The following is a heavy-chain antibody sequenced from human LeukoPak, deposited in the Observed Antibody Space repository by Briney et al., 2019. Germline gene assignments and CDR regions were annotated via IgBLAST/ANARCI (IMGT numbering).Heavy chain of an antibody. Sequence: PGGSLRLSCAASGFTFSSYAMHWVRQAPGKGLEWVAVISYDGSNKYYADSVKGRFTISRDNSKNTLYLQMNSLRAEDTAVYYCARARKTSLLRNTYYYYGMDVWGQGTTVTVSS. CDR2: ISYDGSNK. CDR3: ARARKTSLLRNTYYYYGMDV. J-gene: IGHJ6*02. D-gene: IGHD2-15*01. V-gene: IGHV3-30*04. CDR1: GFTFSSYA.